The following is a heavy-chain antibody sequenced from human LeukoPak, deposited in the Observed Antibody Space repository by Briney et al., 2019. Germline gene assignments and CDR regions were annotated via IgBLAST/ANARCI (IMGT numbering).Heavy chain of an antibody. CDR2: IHYSGST. CDR3: ARDRGSSGFDP. Sequence: SQTLSLTCTVSGGSISSGGYYWSWIRQHPGKGLEWIGYIHYSGSTYYNPSLKSRVTISVHTSKNQFSLKLSSVTAADTAVYYCARDRGSSGFDPWGQGTLVTVSS. CDR1: GGSISSGGYY. J-gene: IGHJ5*02. D-gene: IGHD6-6*01. V-gene: IGHV4-31*03.